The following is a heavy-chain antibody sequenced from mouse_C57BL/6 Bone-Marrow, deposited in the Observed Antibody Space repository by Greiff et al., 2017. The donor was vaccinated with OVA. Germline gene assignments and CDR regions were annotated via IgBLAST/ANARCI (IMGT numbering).Heavy chain of an antibody. Sequence: QVQLQQSGPELVKPGASVKLSCKASGYTFTSYDINWVKQRPGQGLEWIGWIYPRDGSTKYNEKFKGKATLTVDTSSSTAYMELHSLTSEDSAVYFCASYYYGSSYTWFAYWGQVTLVTVSA. CDR3: ASYYYGSSYTWFAY. J-gene: IGHJ3*01. D-gene: IGHD1-1*01. CDR1: GYTFTSYD. V-gene: IGHV1-85*01. CDR2: IYPRDGST.